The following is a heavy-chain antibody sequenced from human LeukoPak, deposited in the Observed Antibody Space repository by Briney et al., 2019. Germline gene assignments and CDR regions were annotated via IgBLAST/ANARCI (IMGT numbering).Heavy chain of an antibody. J-gene: IGHJ4*02. CDR3: ARASGNGWYQDY. Sequence: GGSLRLSCAASGFTFSSYSMNWVRQAPGKGLEWVSSISTSSSYIYYADSVKGRFTISRDNAKKSLYLQMNSLRADDTAVYYCARASGNGWYQDYWGQGTLVTVSS. CDR1: GFTFSSYS. CDR2: ISTSSSYI. V-gene: IGHV3-21*01. D-gene: IGHD6-19*01.